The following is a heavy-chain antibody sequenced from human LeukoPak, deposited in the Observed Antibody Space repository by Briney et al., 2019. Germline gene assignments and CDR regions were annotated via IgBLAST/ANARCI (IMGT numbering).Heavy chain of an antibody. J-gene: IGHJ6*03. CDR1: GGSISTYY. Sequence: SETLSLTCTVSGGSISTYYWSWIRQPAGKGLEWIGRIFTSGSTNYNPSLKSRVTMSVDTTKSQFSLQLSSVTAADAAVYYCARARYGSGSYRYMDVWCKEATVTISS. V-gene: IGHV4-4*07. D-gene: IGHD3-10*01. CDR3: ARARYGSGSYRYMDV. CDR2: IFTSGST.